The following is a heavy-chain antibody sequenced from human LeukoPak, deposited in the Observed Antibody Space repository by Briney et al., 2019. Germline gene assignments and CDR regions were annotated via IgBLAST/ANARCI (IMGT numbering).Heavy chain of an antibody. D-gene: IGHD4-17*01. CDR2: ISWNSGSI. Sequence: GRSLRLSCAASGFTFDDYAMHWVRQAPGKGLEWVSGISWNSGSIDYADPVKGRFTISRDNARNSLYLQMNRLRAEDTALYYCAKENYGDSYDAFDIWGQGTMVTVSS. CDR1: GFTFDDYA. CDR3: AKENYGDSYDAFDI. V-gene: IGHV3-9*01. J-gene: IGHJ3*02.